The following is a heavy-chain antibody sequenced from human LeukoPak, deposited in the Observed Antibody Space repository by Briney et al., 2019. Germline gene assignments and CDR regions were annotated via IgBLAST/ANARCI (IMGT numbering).Heavy chain of an antibody. CDR2: IGGRGDSI. D-gene: IGHD3-22*01. V-gene: IGHV3-23*01. CDR3: AKDYYETSGYFDS. Sequence: GGSLRLSCAASGLTFKIYSMHWVRQAPGKGLEWAAVIGGRGDSIFYADSVKGRFTISRDNSKNTVDLQMSSLRAEDTAIYYWAKDYYETSGYFDSWGQGSLVSVSS. CDR1: GLTFKIYS. J-gene: IGHJ4*02.